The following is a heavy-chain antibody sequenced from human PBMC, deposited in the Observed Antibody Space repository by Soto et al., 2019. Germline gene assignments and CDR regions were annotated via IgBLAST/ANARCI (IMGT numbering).Heavy chain of an antibody. D-gene: IGHD3-10*01. CDR3: AREISLSAGSYFDY. CDR2: ISSSSYTI. J-gene: IGHJ4*01. Sequence: NWIIKTTGKGLEWVSYISSSSYTIKYADSVEGRFTVSRDNGKKSLYLQMNSLRDEDTVVYFCAREISLSAGSYFDYWVHGTLVTGSS. V-gene: IGHV3-48*02.